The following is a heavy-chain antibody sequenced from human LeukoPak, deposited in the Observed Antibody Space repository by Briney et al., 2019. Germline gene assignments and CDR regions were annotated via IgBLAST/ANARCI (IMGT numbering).Heavy chain of an antibody. Sequence: GGSLKISRKGSGYSFTSYWIGWVRQMPGKGLEWMGIIYPGDSDTRYSPSFQGQVTISADKSISTAYLQWSSLKASDTAMYYCARHARYSSGWYPGTAFDYWGQGTLVTVSS. CDR1: GYSFTSYW. CDR2: IYPGDSDT. D-gene: IGHD6-19*01. V-gene: IGHV5-51*01. J-gene: IGHJ4*02. CDR3: ARHARYSSGWYPGTAFDY.